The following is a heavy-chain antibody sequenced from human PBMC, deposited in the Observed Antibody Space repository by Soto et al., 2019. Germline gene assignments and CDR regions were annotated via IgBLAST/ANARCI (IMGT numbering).Heavy chain of an antibody. V-gene: IGHV3-23*01. CDR3: VKERYAQLWLEDYGMDV. CDR1: GLTFGSRA. J-gene: IGHJ6*02. D-gene: IGHD5-18*01. CDR2: ITDTGGDA. Sequence: PGGSLRLSCVASGLTFGSRAMSWVRQSPGEGLEWVSTITDTGGDAKYADSVRGRFAISRDNSKNTLYLQMSALRAEDSAVYYCVKERYAQLWLEDYGMDVWGQGTTVTVSS.